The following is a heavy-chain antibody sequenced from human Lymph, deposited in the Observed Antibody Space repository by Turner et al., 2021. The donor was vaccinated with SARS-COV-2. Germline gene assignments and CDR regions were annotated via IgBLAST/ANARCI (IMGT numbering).Heavy chain of an antibody. V-gene: IGHV5-10-1*03. J-gene: IGHJ3*02. D-gene: IGHD5-12*01. CDR2: IDPSDSYT. CDR1: GYRFTSYW. Sequence: EVQLVQSGAEVKKPGESLRNSCKGSGYRFTSYWISWVSQMPGKGLEWMGRIDPSDSYTNYSPSFQGHVTISADKSISTAYLQWSSLKASDTAMYYCARLYSGYDYGSVVPNFDIWGQGTMVTISS. CDR3: ARLYSGYDYGSVVPNFDI.